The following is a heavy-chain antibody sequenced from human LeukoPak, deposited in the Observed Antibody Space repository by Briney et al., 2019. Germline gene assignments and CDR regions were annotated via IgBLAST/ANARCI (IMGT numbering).Heavy chain of an antibody. CDR3: ARDKPYFDY. J-gene: IGHJ4*02. Sequence: GGSLRLSCAASGFTFSSCAMHWVRQAPSKGLEWVAVISYDGSNKYYADSVKGRFTISRDNSKNTLYLQMNSLRAEDTAVYYCARDKPYFDYWGQGTLVTVSS. V-gene: IGHV3-30-3*01. CDR2: ISYDGSNK. CDR1: GFTFSSCA.